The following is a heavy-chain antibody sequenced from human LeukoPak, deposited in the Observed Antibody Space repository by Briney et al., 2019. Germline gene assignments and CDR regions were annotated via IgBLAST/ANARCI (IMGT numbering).Heavy chain of an antibody. D-gene: IGHD3-10*01. CDR1: GFTFSDYY. CDR2: VSQSGSTI. Sequence: PGGSLRLSCTASGFTFSDYYMSWIRQAPGRGLEWLSYVSQSGSTIYYADSVKGRFTISRDNGKNSLYLQMNSLRAEDTGMYHCAREGHTYGSDYWGQGTLVTVSS. V-gene: IGHV3-11*01. CDR3: AREGHTYGSDY. J-gene: IGHJ4*02.